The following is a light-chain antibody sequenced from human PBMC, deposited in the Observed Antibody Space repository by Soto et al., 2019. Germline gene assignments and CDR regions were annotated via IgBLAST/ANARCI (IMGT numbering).Light chain of an antibody. CDR3: QQYYSDFFT. CDR2: WAS. J-gene: IGKJ2*01. Sequence: DIVMTQSPDSLAVSLGERATISCKSSQSLLFSSNNKTYLAWYQHRPGQSPKMLIFWASARESGVPERFSGSGSETDFTLTIRGLQPEDAAAYYCQQYYSDFFTFGLGTRLEIK. V-gene: IGKV4-1*01. CDR1: QSLLFSSNNKTY.